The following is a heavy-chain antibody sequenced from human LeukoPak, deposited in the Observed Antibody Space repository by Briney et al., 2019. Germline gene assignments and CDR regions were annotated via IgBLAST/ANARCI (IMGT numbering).Heavy chain of an antibody. J-gene: IGHJ3*02. Sequence: GESLKISCKGSGYSFTSYWIGWVRQMPGKGLEWMGIIYPGDSDTRYSPSFQGQVTISADKSISTAYLQWSSLKASDTAMYYRATCRAVAATYDAFDIWGQGTMVTVSS. D-gene: IGHD2-15*01. V-gene: IGHV5-51*01. CDR3: ATCRAVAATYDAFDI. CDR1: GYSFTSYW. CDR2: IYPGDSDT.